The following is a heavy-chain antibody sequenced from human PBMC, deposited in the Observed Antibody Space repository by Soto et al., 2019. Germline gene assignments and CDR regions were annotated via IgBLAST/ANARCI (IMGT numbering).Heavy chain of an antibody. CDR2: VSAYNGNS. D-gene: IGHD3-9*01. J-gene: IGHJ4*01. Sequence: ASVKVSCKASGYIFSSYGISWMRQVPGQGLEWMGWVSAYNGNSNYTQKFQGRVTMTTDTATNTVYMELSSLRSEDTAVYYCARDPSQTYYDILTGKFYFDYWGHGTLVTVSS. CDR1: GYIFSSYG. V-gene: IGHV1-18*01. CDR3: ARDPSQTYYDILTGKFYFDY.